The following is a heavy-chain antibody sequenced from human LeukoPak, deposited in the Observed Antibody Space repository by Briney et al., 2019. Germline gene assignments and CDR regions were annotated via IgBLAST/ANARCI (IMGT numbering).Heavy chain of an antibody. D-gene: IGHD4-17*01. CDR1: GFTFSSYG. CDR2: IRYDGSNK. J-gene: IGHJ4*02. Sequence: GGSLRLSCAASGFTFSSYGMHWVRQAPGKGLEWVGFIRYDGSNKYYADSVKGRFTISRDNSKNTLYLQMNSLRAEDTAVYYCAKESTHYGGGYFDYWGQGTLVTVSS. CDR3: AKESTHYGGGYFDY. V-gene: IGHV3-30*02.